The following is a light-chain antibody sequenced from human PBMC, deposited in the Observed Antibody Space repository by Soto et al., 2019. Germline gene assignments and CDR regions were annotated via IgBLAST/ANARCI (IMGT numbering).Light chain of an antibody. CDR2: KAS. V-gene: IGKV1-5*03. CDR3: QQYNSYRT. Sequence: DIQMTQSPSTLSASVGDRLTITCRASQFIDSWLAWYQQKPGKAPKLLIYKASSLQSGVPSRFSGSGSGTEFTFTISSLQPDDFATYYCQQYNSYRTFGQGTKV. J-gene: IGKJ1*01. CDR1: QFIDSW.